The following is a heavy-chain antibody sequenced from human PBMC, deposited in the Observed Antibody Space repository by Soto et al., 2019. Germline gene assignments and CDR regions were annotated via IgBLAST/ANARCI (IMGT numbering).Heavy chain of an antibody. J-gene: IGHJ6*02. CDR3: ARDLDYYGMDV. CDR1: GGSISSYY. Sequence: QVQLQESGPGLVKPSETLSLTCTVSGGSISSYYWSWIRQPPGKGLEWIGYIYYSGSTNYNPSLTSRVTRAVDTSKTQFSLKRSSVTASDTAVYYCARDLDYYGMDVWGQGTTVTVSS. V-gene: IGHV4-59*01. CDR2: IYYSGST.